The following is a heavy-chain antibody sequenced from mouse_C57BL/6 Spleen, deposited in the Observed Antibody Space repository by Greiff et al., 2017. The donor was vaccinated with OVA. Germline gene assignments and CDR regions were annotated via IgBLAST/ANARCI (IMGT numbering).Heavy chain of an antibody. J-gene: IGHJ4*01. D-gene: IGHD6-2*01. Sequence: QVQLQQSGAELVKPGASVKMSCKASGYTFTSYWITWVKQRPGQGLEWIGDIYPGSGSTNYNEKFKSKATLTVDTSSSTAYMQLSSLTSEDSAVYYCARSLTGYYAMDYWGQGTSVTVSS. CDR3: ARSLTGYYAMDY. V-gene: IGHV1-55*01. CDR2: IYPGSGST. CDR1: GYTFTSYW.